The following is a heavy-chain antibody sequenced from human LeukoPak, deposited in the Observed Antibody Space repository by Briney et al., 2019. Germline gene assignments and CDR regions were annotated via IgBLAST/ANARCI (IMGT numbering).Heavy chain of an antibody. D-gene: IGHD3-3*01. J-gene: IGHJ4*02. CDR2: IYYSGST. CDR1: GGSISSSSYY. Sequence: KTSETLSLTCTVSGGSISSSSYYWGWIRQPPGKGLEWIGSIYYSGSTYYNPSLKSRVTISVDTSKNQFSLKLSSVTAADTAVYYCARHKYYDFWSGYIDYWGQGTLVTVSS. CDR3: ARHKYYDFWSGYIDY. V-gene: IGHV4-39*01.